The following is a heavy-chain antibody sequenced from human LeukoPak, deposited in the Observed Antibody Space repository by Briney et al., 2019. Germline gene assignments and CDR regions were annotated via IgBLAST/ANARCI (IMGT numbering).Heavy chain of an antibody. CDR3: ARAQPTLLRAAFDY. Sequence: GGSLRLSCAASGFTFSSYEMNWVRQAPGKGLEWVSYISSSGSTIYYADSVKGRFTISRDNAKNPLYLQMNSLRAEDTAVYYCARAQPTLLRAAFDYWGQGTLVTVPS. D-gene: IGHD3-22*01. CDR1: GFTFSSYE. J-gene: IGHJ4*02. CDR2: ISSSGSTI. V-gene: IGHV3-48*03.